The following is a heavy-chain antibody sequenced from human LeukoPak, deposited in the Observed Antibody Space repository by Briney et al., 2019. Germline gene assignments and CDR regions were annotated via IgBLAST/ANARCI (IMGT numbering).Heavy chain of an antibody. D-gene: IGHD6-19*01. CDR3: ARDSRHLSGYSSGWYAYDY. CDR2: INTNTGNP. V-gene: IGHV7-4-1*02. J-gene: IGHJ4*02. Sequence: ASVKVSCKASVYTFTSYAMNWLRQAPGQGLEWMGWINTNTGNPTYAQGFTGRFVFSLDTSVSTAYLQISSLKAEDTAVYYCARDSRHLSGYSSGWYAYDYWGQGTLVTVSS. CDR1: VYTFTSYA.